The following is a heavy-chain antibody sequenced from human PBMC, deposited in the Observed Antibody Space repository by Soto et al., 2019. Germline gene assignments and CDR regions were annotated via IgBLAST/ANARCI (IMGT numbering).Heavy chain of an antibody. J-gene: IGHJ4*02. V-gene: IGHV4-34*01. CDR3: ARDLNRQQRGLDC. CDR1: GGSFSGYY. D-gene: IGHD6-13*01. Sequence: SETLSLTCAVYGGSFSGYYWSWIRQPPGKGLEWIGEINHSGSTNYSPSLKSRVTISIDTSKNQFSLKLTSLTAADTAVYYCARDLNRQQRGLDCWGLGALVTVSS. CDR2: INHSGST.